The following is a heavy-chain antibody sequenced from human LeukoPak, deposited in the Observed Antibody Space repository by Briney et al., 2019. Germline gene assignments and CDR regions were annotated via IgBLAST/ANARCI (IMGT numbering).Heavy chain of an antibody. CDR1: GFTFGDYA. J-gene: IGHJ4*02. D-gene: IGHD2-15*01. CDR3: TPNIYCSGGSCSYYFDY. CDR2: IRRKVSGATT. Sequence: RSLRLSCTVSGFTFGDYAMGWVRQAPGKGLEWVGLIRRKVSGATTEYAAPVKGRFTISRDDSKSIAYLQMNSLKTEDTAMYYCTPNIYCSGGSCSYYFDYWGQGTLVTASS. V-gene: IGHV3-49*04.